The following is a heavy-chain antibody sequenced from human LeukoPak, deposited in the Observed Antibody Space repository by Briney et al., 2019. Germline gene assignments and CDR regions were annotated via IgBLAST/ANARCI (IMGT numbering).Heavy chain of an antibody. Sequence: GGSLGLSCAASGFTFSNSWMTWVGQAQGKGLKWVATIKPDGSAQYYVDSVKGRSTISRDNAKNSLFLQINSLRAEDTAVYYCANGGTYSSGPWGQGTLVTVSS. J-gene: IGHJ5*02. V-gene: IGHV3-7*01. CDR1: GFTFSNSW. CDR2: IKPDGSAQ. CDR3: ANGGTYSSGP. D-gene: IGHD3-22*01.